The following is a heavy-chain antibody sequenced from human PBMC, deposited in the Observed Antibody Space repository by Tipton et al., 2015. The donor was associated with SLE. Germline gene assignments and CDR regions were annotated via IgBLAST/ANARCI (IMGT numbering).Heavy chain of an antibody. D-gene: IGHD2-21*01. Sequence: LRLSCAVYGGSFSDYYWGWIRQAAGKGLEGVGRIYTSGSTNYKPSLKRRATISVDTSKNQFSLKLSSVTAADTAVYYCARHIVVVPEAFDIWGQGTMVTVSS. CDR2: IYTSGST. CDR3: ARHIVVVPEAFDI. V-gene: IGHV4-59*10. CDR1: GGSFSDYY. J-gene: IGHJ3*02.